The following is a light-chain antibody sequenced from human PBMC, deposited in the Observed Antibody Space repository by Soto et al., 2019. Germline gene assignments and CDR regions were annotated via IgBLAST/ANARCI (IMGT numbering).Light chain of an antibody. V-gene: IGKV4-1*01. Sequence: IVMTQSPDSLAVSLGGRATINCKSSQSVLYSSNNKNYLAWYRQKPGQPPKLLIYWASIRESWVHDRISGSGSGTDFTLTISSLQAEDVAVYYCQQYYSTPPYTFGQGTKLEIK. J-gene: IGKJ2*01. CDR2: WAS. CDR3: QQYYSTPPYT. CDR1: QSVLYSSNNKNY.